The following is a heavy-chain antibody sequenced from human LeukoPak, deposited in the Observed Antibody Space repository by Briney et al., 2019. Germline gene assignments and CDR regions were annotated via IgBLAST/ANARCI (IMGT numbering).Heavy chain of an antibody. CDR2: ISSSSSTI. D-gene: IGHD3-22*01. J-gene: IGHJ4*02. Sequence: GGSLRLSFSASGFTFSSYSMNWVRQAPGKGLEWVSYISSSSSTIYYADSVKGRFTISRDNAKNSLYLQMNSLRAEDTAVYYCARVHDSSDGYWGQGTLVTVSS. V-gene: IGHV3-48*01. CDR1: GFTFSSYS. CDR3: ARVHDSSDGY.